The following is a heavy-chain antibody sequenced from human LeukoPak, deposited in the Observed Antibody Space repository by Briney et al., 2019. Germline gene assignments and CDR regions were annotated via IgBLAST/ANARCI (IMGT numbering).Heavy chain of an antibody. V-gene: IGHV1-69*04. Sequence: GASVKVSCKASGGTFSSYAISWVRQAPGLGLEWMGRIIPIFGIANYAQKFQGRVTITADKSTSTAYMELSSLRSEDTAVYYCARGYCSGGSCYPFDYWGQGTLVTVSS. J-gene: IGHJ4*02. CDR2: IIPIFGIA. CDR1: GGTFSSYA. D-gene: IGHD2-15*01. CDR3: ARGYCSGGSCYPFDY.